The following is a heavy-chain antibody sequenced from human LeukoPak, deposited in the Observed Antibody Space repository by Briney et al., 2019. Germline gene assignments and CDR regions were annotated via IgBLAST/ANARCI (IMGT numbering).Heavy chain of an antibody. Sequence: PETLSLTCIVSGGSIGSNSYSWAWIRQPPGQGLEWIGSIYHTGSINKNPSLKSRVTISVDTSKNQFSLNLSSVTAADTAVYYCARQKGGVAGLKYYFDYWGQGTLVTVSS. J-gene: IGHJ4*02. V-gene: IGHV4-39*01. CDR2: IYHTGSI. D-gene: IGHD6-19*01. CDR1: GGSIGSNSYS. CDR3: ARQKGGVAGLKYYFDY.